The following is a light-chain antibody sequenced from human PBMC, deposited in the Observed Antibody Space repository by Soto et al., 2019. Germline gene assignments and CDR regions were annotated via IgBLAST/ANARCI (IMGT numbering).Light chain of an antibody. J-gene: IGKJ1*01. CDR1: QSVSSNY. CDR2: AAS. CDR3: QQYGSTPWT. Sequence: EIVLTQSPGTLSLSPGERATLSCRASQSVSSNYVSWYQQKPGQAPRVLIYAASGRPTGIPDRFSGSGSGTDFTLTISRLEPEDLAVYYCQQYGSTPWTFGQGTKVDI. V-gene: IGKV3-20*01.